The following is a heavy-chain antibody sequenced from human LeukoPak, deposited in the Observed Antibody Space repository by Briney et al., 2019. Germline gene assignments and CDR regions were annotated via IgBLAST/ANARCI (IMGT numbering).Heavy chain of an antibody. CDR3: ARRAWAAAGLDAFDI. Sequence: PGGSLRLSCAASGFTFSSYWMSWVRQAPGKGLEWVANIKQDGSEKYYVDSVKGRFTISRDNAKNSLYPQMNSLRAEDTAVYYCARRAWAAAGLDAFDIWGQGTMVTVSS. J-gene: IGHJ3*02. V-gene: IGHV3-7*03. CDR2: IKQDGSEK. CDR1: GFTFSSYW. D-gene: IGHD6-13*01.